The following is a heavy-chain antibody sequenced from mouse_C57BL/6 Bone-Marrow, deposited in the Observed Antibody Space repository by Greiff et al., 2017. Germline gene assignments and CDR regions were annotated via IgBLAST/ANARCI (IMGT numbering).Heavy chain of an antibody. CDR3: ARSGDYGSSYDYYAMDY. D-gene: IGHD1-1*01. CDR1: GYAFSSSW. J-gene: IGHJ4*01. Sequence: VQLQQSGPELVKPGASVKISCKASGYAFSSSWMNWVKQRPGKGLEWIGRIYPGDGDTNYNGKFKGKATLTADKSSSTAYMQLSSLTSEDSAVYFCARSGDYGSSYDYYAMDYWGQGTSVTVSS. V-gene: IGHV1-82*01. CDR2: IYPGDGDT.